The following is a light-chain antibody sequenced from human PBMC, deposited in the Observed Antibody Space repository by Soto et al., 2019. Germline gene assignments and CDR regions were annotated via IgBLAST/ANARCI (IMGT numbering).Light chain of an antibody. Sequence: AIQMTQSPSSLSASVGDRVTITCRASQGIGTELGWYQQRPGKAPRLLIYGTSTLQRGVPSRFSGSGSDTDFTLIISSLQPEDFATYYCLQDSTYPRTFGQGTKVEIK. V-gene: IGKV1-6*01. CDR2: GTS. CDR3: LQDSTYPRT. CDR1: QGIGTE. J-gene: IGKJ1*01.